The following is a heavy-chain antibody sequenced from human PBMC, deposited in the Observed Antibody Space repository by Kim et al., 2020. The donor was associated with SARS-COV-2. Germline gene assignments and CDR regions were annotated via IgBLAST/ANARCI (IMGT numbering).Heavy chain of an antibody. J-gene: IGHJ4*02. Sequence: NYAQKLQGRVTMTTDTSTSTAYMELRSLRSDETAVYYCALGVAARLGTEDYWGQGTLVTVSS. V-gene: IGHV1-18*01. D-gene: IGHD6-6*01. CDR3: ALGVAARLGTEDY.